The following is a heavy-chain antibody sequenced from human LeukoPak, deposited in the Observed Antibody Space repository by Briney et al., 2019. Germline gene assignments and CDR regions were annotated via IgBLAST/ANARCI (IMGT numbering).Heavy chain of an antibody. CDR2: ISPSGTTM. CDR3: ARESFLFAGRGGLFDY. Sequence: PGGSLRRSCAASGFSFSSYDFNWVRQAPGKGLEWISYISPSGTTMHYADSVKGRFTISKDNAKNSVYLQMNSLRVEDTGLYYCARESFLFAGRGGLFDYWGQGTLVTVSS. CDR1: GFSFSSYD. V-gene: IGHV3-48*03. J-gene: IGHJ4*02. D-gene: IGHD6-13*01.